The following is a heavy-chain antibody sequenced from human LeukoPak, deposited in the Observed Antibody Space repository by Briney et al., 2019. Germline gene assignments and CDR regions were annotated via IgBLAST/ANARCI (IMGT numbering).Heavy chain of an antibody. CDR3: ARDGRDSSGYEPFDY. D-gene: IGHD3-22*01. CDR1: GFTFSSYG. CDR2: IWYDGSNK. Sequence: GGSLGLSCAASGFTFSSYGMHWVRQAPGKGLEWVAVIWYDGSNKYYADSVKGRFTISRDNSKNTLYLQMNSLRAEDTAVYYCARDGRDSSGYEPFDYWGQGTLVTVSS. V-gene: IGHV3-33*01. J-gene: IGHJ4*02.